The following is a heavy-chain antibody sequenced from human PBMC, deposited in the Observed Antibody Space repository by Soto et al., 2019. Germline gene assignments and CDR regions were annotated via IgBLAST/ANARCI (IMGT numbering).Heavy chain of an antibody. Sequence: QVQLVQSGVEVKKPGASVKVSCKASGYTFISHGISWVRQAPGQGLEWMGWISGKNGNTNYAQKLQGRVTLTTDTSPSTAYMELRGLRSDDTAVYYCARVSSSIVVVPDYGMDVWGQGTTVTVSS. CDR1: GYTFISHG. CDR2: ISGKNGNT. V-gene: IGHV1-18*04. D-gene: IGHD2-15*01. CDR3: ARVSSSIVVVPDYGMDV. J-gene: IGHJ6*02.